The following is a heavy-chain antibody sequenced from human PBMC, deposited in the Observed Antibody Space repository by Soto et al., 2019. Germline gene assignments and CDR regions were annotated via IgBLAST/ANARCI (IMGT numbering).Heavy chain of an antibody. CDR2: ISWNSGSI. CDR1: GFTFDDYA. Sequence: EVQLVESGGGLVQPGRSLRLSCAASGFTFDDYAMHWVRQAPGKGLEWVSGISWNSGSIGYADSVKGRFTISRDNAKNSLYLQMNSLRAEDTALYYCAKDMGYGSGSYYGGWFDPWGQGTLVTVSS. D-gene: IGHD3-10*01. CDR3: AKDMGYGSGSYYGGWFDP. J-gene: IGHJ5*02. V-gene: IGHV3-9*01.